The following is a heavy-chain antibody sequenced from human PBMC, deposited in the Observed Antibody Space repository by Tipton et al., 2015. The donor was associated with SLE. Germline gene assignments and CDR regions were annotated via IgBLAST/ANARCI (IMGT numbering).Heavy chain of an antibody. CDR1: GGSISSSSYY. Sequence: LRLSCTVSGGSISSSSYYWGWIRQPPGKGLEWIGSIYYSGSTYYNPSLKSRVTISVDKSKNQFSLKLSSVTAADTAVYYCAREVGDTSRDYWDQGTLVTVSS. J-gene: IGHJ4*02. D-gene: IGHD3-16*01. CDR3: AREVGDTSRDY. CDR2: IYYSGST. V-gene: IGHV4-39*07.